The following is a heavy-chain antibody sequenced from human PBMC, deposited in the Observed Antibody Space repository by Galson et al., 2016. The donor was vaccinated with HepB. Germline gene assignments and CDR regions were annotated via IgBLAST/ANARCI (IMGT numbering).Heavy chain of an antibody. Sequence: SLRLSCAASGFSFSLYDMHWVRQVTGKGLEWVSAIGTAPGDTNYLDSVKGRFTISRGNADNSLYLQMNSLRPGDTAVYYCARGKSLWTTPWNYGLDVWGKGTTVTVSS. V-gene: IGHV3-13*01. CDR3: ARGKSLWTTPWNYGLDV. J-gene: IGHJ6*04. CDR1: GFSFSLYD. CDR2: IGTAPGDT. D-gene: IGHD4-17*01.